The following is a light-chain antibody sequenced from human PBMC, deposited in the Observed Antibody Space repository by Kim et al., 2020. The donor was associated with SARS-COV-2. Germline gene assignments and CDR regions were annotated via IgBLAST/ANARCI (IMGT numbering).Light chain of an antibody. J-gene: IGKJ2*01. V-gene: IGKV3D-15*01. CDR1: QSVSSN. CDR2: AAS. CDR3: EQYNNWPDDT. Sequence: IVMTQSPATLSMSPGERATLSCRASQSVSSNLAWFQQKPGQAPRLLIYAASIRATGIPARFSGSGSETEFTLTISSLQSEDFAVYYCEQYNNWPDDTLGQETELDI.